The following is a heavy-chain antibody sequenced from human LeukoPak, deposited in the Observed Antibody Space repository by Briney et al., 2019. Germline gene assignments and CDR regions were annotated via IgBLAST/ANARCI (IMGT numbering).Heavy chain of an antibody. D-gene: IGHD5-12*01. Sequence: SQTLSLTCAISGDSVSSNSSAWNWIRRSPSRGLEWLGRTYYRSKWYNDYAVAVKSRITINPDTSKNQFSLQLKSVTPEDTAVYYCARGKSGFIDSWGQGTLVTVSS. CDR1: GDSVSSNSSA. J-gene: IGHJ5*01. V-gene: IGHV6-1*01. CDR3: ARGKSGFIDS. CDR2: TYYRSKWYN.